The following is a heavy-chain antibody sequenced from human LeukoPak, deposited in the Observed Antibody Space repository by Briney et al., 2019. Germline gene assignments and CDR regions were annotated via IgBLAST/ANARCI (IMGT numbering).Heavy chain of an antibody. D-gene: IGHD6-19*01. Sequence: KTSETLSLTCTVSGGSISSYYWSWIRQPPGKGLEWIGRSYTSGSTNYNPALKSRVTISVDKSKNQFSLQLSSVTAADTAVYYCAMELAVAGLESTFDYWGQGTLVTVSS. CDR2: SYTSGST. CDR1: GGSISSYY. J-gene: IGHJ4*02. CDR3: AMELAVAGLESTFDY. V-gene: IGHV4-4*07.